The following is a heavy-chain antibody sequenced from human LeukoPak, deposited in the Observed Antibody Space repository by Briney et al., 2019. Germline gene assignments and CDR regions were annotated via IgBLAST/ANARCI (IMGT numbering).Heavy chain of an antibody. Sequence: GGSLRLSCAASGFTFSSYGMHWVRQAPGKGLEWVSGISWNSGSIGYADSVKGRFTISRDNAKNSLYLQMNSLRAEDMALYYCAKAHYYDSSGYVWNYFDYXGQGTLVTVSS. V-gene: IGHV3-9*03. J-gene: IGHJ4*02. CDR1: GFTFSSYG. D-gene: IGHD3-22*01. CDR2: ISWNSGSI. CDR3: AKAHYYDSSGYVWNYFDY.